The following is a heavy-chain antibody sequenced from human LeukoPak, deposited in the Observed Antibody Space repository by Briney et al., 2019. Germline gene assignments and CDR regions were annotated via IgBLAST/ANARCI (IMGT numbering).Heavy chain of an antibody. CDR3: TFDYGGNTGYFQH. CDR2: IRSKAYGGTT. D-gene: IGHD4-23*01. CDR1: GFPFGNYA. J-gene: IGHJ1*01. V-gene: IGHV3-49*04. Sequence: PGRSLRLSCTASGFPFGNYAMSWVRQAPGKGLEWVGFIRSKAYGGTTEYAASVKGRFTIPRDDSKSIAYLQMNSLKTEDTAVYYCTFDYGGNTGYFQHWGQGTLVTVSS.